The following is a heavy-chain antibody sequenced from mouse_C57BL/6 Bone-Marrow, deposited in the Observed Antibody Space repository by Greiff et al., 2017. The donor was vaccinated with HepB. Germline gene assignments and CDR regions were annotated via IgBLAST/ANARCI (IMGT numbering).Heavy chain of an antibody. Sequence: QVQLQQPGAELVRPGTSVKLSCKASGYTFTSYWMHWVKQRPGQGLEWIGVIDPSDSYTNYNQKFKGKATLTVDTSSSTAYMQLSSLTSEDSAVYYCAYGSSFDFDYWGQGTTLTVSS. CDR2: IDPSDSYT. V-gene: IGHV1-59*01. J-gene: IGHJ2*01. D-gene: IGHD1-1*01. CDR1: GYTFTSYW. CDR3: AYGSSFDFDY.